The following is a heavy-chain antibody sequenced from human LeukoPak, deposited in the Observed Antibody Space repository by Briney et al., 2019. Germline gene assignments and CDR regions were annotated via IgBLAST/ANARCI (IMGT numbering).Heavy chain of an antibody. CDR3: ARDAFYYDSNGYYRFYFYYYMDV. CDR2: IWYDGSNK. V-gene: IGHV3-33*07. Sequence: GGTLRLSCAASGFTFSNYGMYWVRQAPGKGLEWMTVIWYDGSNKYYADSVKGRFTGSRDNSKSPLYLQMDSLRAEDTAVYYCARDAFYYDSNGYYRFYFYYYMDVWGKGTTVTVSS. J-gene: IGHJ6*03. CDR1: GFTFSNYG. D-gene: IGHD3-22*01.